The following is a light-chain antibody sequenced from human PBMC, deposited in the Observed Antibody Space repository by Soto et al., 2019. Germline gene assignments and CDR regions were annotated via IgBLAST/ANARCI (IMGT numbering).Light chain of an antibody. J-gene: IGKJ1*01. CDR1: QSISSW. CDR3: QQYNIYPLA. V-gene: IGKV1-5*03. Sequence: DIQMTQSPSTLSASVGDRVTITCRASQSISSWLAWYQQKPGKAPKLLIYKASSLESGVPSRVSGSGSGTEFTLTISSLQPDEFATYYCQQYNIYPLAFGQGTKVEIK. CDR2: KAS.